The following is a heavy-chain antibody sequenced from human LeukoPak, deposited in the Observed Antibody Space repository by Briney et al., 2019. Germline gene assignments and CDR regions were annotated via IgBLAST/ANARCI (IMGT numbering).Heavy chain of an antibody. V-gene: IGHV3-23*01. CDR2: ISGSGGST. J-gene: IGHJ6*03. D-gene: IGHD2-8*01. CDR3: AKENGYYYYYYMDV. CDR1: GFTFSSYA. Sequence: PGGSLRLSCAASGFTFSSYAMSWVRQAPGKGLEWVSAISGSGGSTYYADSVKGRFTISRDNSKNTLYLQVNSLRAEDTAVYYCAKENGYYYYYYMDVWGKGTTVTVSS.